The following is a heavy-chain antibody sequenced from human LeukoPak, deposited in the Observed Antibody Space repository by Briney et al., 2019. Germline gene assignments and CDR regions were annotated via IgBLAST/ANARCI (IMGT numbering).Heavy chain of an antibody. J-gene: IGHJ4*02. V-gene: IGHV1-69*06. CDR2: IIPIFGTA. Sequence: GASVKVSCNASGGTFSSYAISWVRQAPGQGLEWMGGIIPIFGTANYAQKLQGRVTITADKSTSTAYMELSSLRSEDTAVYYCARDRARYSSSLAYWGQGTLVTVSS. D-gene: IGHD6-6*01. CDR3: ARDRARYSSSLAY. CDR1: GGTFSSYA.